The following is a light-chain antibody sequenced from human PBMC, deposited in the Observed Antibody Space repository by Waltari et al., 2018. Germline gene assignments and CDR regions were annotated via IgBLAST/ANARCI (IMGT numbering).Light chain of an antibody. J-gene: IGKJ1*01. CDR3: QQYNNWPPWT. Sequence: EITMTQPPGTLSVSPGEKATLSCRASQSVSANIAWYQQKPGQAPRLLIYGASTRAPGIPARFSGSGSGTEFTLTISSVQSEDFGLYYCQQYNNWPPWTFGQGTKVDIK. CDR2: GAS. V-gene: IGKV3-15*01. CDR1: QSVSAN.